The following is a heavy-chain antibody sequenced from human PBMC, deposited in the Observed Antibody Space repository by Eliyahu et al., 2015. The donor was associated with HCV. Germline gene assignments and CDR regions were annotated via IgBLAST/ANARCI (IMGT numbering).Heavy chain of an antibody. CDR2: ISWNSGSI. CDR3: AKAPGPYYYYGMDV. CDR1: GXXFDDYA. J-gene: IGHJ6*02. V-gene: IGHV3-9*01. Sequence: EVQLVESGGGLVQPGRSLXLSCAASGXXFDDYAMHWVRQAPGKGLEWVSGISWNSGSIGYADSVKGRFTISRDNAKNSLYLQMNSLRAEDTALYYCAKAPGPYYYYGMDVWGQGTTVTVSS.